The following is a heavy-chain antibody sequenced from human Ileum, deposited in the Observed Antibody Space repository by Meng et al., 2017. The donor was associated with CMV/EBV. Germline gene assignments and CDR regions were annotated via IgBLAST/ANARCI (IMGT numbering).Heavy chain of an antibody. D-gene: IGHD5-18*01. V-gene: IGHV3-73*01. CDR2: IRSKANSYAT. CDR1: GFTFSGSA. Sequence: GESLKISCAASGFTFSGSAMHWVRQASGKGLEWVGRIRSKANSYATAYAASVKGRFTISRDDSKNTAYLQMNSLKTEDTAVYYCTSYTAPGDYWGQGTLVTVLL. CDR3: TSYTAPGDY. J-gene: IGHJ4*02.